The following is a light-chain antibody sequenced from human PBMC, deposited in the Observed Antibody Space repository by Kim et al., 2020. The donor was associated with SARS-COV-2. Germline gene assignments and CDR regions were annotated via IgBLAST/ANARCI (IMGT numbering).Light chain of an antibody. Sequence: SASVGDHVTITWRASQGIDNYLAWFQQKPGQVPKRLIYAASSLQSGVPSRFSGSGSGTEFTLTISSLQPEDFATYYCLQHNSYPYTFGQGTKLEI. V-gene: IGKV1-17*03. J-gene: IGKJ2*01. CDR2: AAS. CDR3: LQHNSYPYT. CDR1: QGIDNY.